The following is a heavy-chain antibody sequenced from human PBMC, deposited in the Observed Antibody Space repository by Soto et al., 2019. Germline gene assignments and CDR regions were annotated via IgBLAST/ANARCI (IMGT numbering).Heavy chain of an antibody. D-gene: IGHD2-2*02. CDR3: ARGSIPSRGVFGF. V-gene: IGHV4-34*01. Sequence: QVQLQQWGAGLLKSSETLSLTCAVYGGSFSGNYWIWIRQPPGKGLEWIAEINHSGSSNYNPSLRGRVTISVDTAKSQFSLWLNSVTAADTAVYYCARGSIPSRGVFGFWGAGTQVTVSA. J-gene: IGHJ4*02. CDR2: INHSGSS. CDR1: GGSFSGNY.